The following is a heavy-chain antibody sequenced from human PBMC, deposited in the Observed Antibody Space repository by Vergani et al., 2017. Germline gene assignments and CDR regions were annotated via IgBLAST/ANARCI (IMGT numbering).Heavy chain of an antibody. D-gene: IGHD3-22*01. J-gene: IGHJ4*02. Sequence: EVQLVQSGAEAKKPGESLKISCQISGYSFTNYWIGWVRQMPGKGLEWMGIIHPADSDTRYRPSFQGQVTISVNKSISTADLQRSSLRASDSAMNDCARVYGRDSSGSKYVDYWGQGTLVTVSS. CDR3: ARVYGRDSSGSKYVDY. CDR1: GYSFTNYW. V-gene: IGHV5-51*01. CDR2: IHPADSDT.